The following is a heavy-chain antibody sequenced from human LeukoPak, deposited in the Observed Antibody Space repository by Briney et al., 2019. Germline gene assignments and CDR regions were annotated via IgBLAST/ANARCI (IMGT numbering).Heavy chain of an antibody. V-gene: IGHV1-2*02. J-gene: IGHJ4*02. D-gene: IGHD3-10*01. CDR2: SNPNSGYT. CDR1: GYTFTGYY. CDR3: ARARVDYAAGSYAPLFDY. Sequence: ASVKVSCKASGYTFTGYYMHWVRQAPGQGLEWMGWSNPNSGYTTYTQKFQGRAIMTRDTSISTAYMELSRLTSDDTAVYYCARARVDYAAGSYAPLFDYWGQGTLVTVSS.